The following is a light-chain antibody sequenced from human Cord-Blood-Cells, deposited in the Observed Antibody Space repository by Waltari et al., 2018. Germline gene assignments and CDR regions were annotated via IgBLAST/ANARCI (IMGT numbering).Light chain of an antibody. CDR3: NSRDSSGNHYV. J-gene: IGLJ1*01. V-gene: IGLV3-19*01. CDR1: RLRISY. Sequence: SSELTQDPAVSVALGPTVRSTCQADRLRISYASWYQQKPGQAPVLVIYGKNNRPSGIPDRFSGSSSGNTASLTITGAQAEDEADYYCNSRDSSGNHYVFGTGTKVTVL. CDR2: GKN.